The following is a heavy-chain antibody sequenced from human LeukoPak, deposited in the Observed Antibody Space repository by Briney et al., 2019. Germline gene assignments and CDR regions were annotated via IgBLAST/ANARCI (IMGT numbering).Heavy chain of an antibody. CDR1: GFTLSNYA. CDR3: ARDGWFGEAYSYYYYMDV. Sequence: GGSLRLSCAASGFTLSNYAIHWVRQAPGKGLEYVSAISGNGDSTFYANSVEGRFTISRDNSKNTLYLQMGSLRTEDMAVYYCARDGWFGEAYSYYYYMDVWGKGTTVTVSS. V-gene: IGHV3-64*01. CDR2: ISGNGDST. D-gene: IGHD3-10*01. J-gene: IGHJ6*03.